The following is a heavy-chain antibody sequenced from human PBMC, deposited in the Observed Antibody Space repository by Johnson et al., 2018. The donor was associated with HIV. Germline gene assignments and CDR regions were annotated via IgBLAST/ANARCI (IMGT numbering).Heavy chain of an antibody. CDR3: AAYYDFWSGSYTSGFDI. Sequence: VQLVESGGGVVQPGGSLRLSCAASGFTFDDYAMHWVRQAPGKGLEWVAVISYDGSNQYYADSVKGRFTISRDNSKNTVFLQMNSLRPEDTAMYYCAAYYDFWSGSYTSGFDIWGQGTMVTVSS. V-gene: IGHV3-30*04. D-gene: IGHD3-3*01. CDR2: ISYDGSNQ. J-gene: IGHJ3*02. CDR1: GFTFDDYA.